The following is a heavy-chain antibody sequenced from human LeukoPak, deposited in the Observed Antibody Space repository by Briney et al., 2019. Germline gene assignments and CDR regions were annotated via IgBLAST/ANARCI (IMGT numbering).Heavy chain of an antibody. V-gene: IGHV4-59*01. Sequence: SETLSLTCTVSGGSISSYYWSWVRQPPGKGLEWIGYIYYSGSTNYNPSLKSRVTISVDTSKNQFSLKLSSVTAADTAVYYCARSMYYYDSSGPLGPPFDYWGQGTLVTVSS. CDR3: ARSMYYYDSSGPLGPPFDY. CDR1: GGSISSYY. D-gene: IGHD3-22*01. CDR2: IYYSGST. J-gene: IGHJ4*02.